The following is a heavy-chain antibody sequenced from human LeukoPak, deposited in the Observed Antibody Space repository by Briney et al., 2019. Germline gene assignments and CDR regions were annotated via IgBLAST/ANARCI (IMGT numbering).Heavy chain of an antibody. Sequence: SETLSLTCTVSGDSISSSSYYWGWIRQPPGKGLEWIGSIYYSGSTYYNPSLKSRVTISVDTSKNQFSLKLSSVTAADTAVYYCARVGYSGYDSPDDAFDIWGQGTMVTVSS. CDR2: IYYSGST. J-gene: IGHJ3*02. D-gene: IGHD5-12*01. CDR3: ARVGYSGYDSPDDAFDI. CDR1: GDSISSSSYY. V-gene: IGHV4-39*07.